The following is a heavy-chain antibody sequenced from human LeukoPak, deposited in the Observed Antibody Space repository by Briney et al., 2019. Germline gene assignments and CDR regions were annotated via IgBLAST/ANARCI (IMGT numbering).Heavy chain of an antibody. CDR1: GYTFTSYD. CDR2: MNPNSGNT. Sequence: ASVKVSCKASGYTFTSYDINWVRQATGQGLEWMGWMNPNSGNTGYAQKFQGRVTMTTDTSTSTAYMELRSLRSDDTAVYYCARGQAVAGTPYYFDYWGQGTLVTVSS. CDR3: ARGQAVAGTPYYFDY. V-gene: IGHV1-8*01. D-gene: IGHD6-19*01. J-gene: IGHJ4*02.